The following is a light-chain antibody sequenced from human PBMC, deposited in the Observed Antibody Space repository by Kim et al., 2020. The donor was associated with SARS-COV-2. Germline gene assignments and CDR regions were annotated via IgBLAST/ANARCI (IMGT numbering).Light chain of an antibody. Sequence: EIVLTQSPGTLSLSPGERATLSCRASQSISSYYLAWYQQKPGQAPRLLLQTASSRATGIPGRFTGSGSGTDFTLTISRLEPEDFAVYYCQQYSNSFTFGPGTKVDIK. CDR3: QQYSNSFT. V-gene: IGKV3-20*01. CDR1: QSISSYY. J-gene: IGKJ3*01. CDR2: TAS.